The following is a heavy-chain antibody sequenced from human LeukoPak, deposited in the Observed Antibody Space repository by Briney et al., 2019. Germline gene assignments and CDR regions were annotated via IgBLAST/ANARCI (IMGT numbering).Heavy chain of an antibody. J-gene: IGHJ3*02. CDR1: GGSISSSSYY. CDR2: IYYSGST. D-gene: IGHD1-14*01. Sequence: SETLSLTCTVSGGSISSSSYYWGWIRQPPGKGLEWIGSIYYSGSTYYNPSLKSRVTISVDTSKNQFSLKLSSVTAVDTAVYYCARDAMMNHGDAFDIWGQGTMVTVSS. CDR3: ARDAMMNHGDAFDI. V-gene: IGHV4-39*07.